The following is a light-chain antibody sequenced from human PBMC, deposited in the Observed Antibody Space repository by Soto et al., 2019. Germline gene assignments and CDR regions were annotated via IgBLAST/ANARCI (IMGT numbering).Light chain of an antibody. V-gene: IGKV3-11*01. CDR2: DAS. Sequence: EIVLTQSPATLSLSPGERATLSCRASQSVSSYLAWYQQKPGQAPRLLIYDASNRATGIPARFSGSGSGTDFTLTISSLEPEDFAVYYCQLSQQRSNWPPITFGQGTRREIK. J-gene: IGKJ5*01. CDR1: QSVSSY. CDR3: QLSQQRSNWPPIT.